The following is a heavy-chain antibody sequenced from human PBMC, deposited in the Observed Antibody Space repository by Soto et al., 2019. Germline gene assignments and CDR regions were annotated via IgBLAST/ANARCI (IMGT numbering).Heavy chain of an antibody. CDR1: GYTFTNYW. V-gene: IGHV5-51*01. D-gene: IGHD6-6*01. CDR2: IYPGDSDT. Sequence: PGESLKISCKISGYTFTNYWLGWVRQMPGKGLEWMGIIYPGDSDTRYSPSFQGQVTISADKSISTAYLQWSSLKASDTAMYYCARRDSSSSQLDYWGQGTLVTVSS. CDR3: ARRDSSSSQLDY. J-gene: IGHJ4*02.